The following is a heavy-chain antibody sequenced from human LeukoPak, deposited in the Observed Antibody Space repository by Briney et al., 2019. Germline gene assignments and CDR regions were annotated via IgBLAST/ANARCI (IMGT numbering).Heavy chain of an antibody. CDR3: ARDGGYNYGPFDY. Sequence: GGSLRLSCAASGFTSSRYWMHWVRQAPEKGLLWVSRINSDESNTNYADSVKGRFTISRDNAKNTLYLQMNNLRAEDTAVYYCARDGGYNYGPFDYWGQGILVSVSS. V-gene: IGHV3-74*01. CDR2: INSDESNT. D-gene: IGHD5-18*01. CDR1: GFTSSRYW. J-gene: IGHJ4*02.